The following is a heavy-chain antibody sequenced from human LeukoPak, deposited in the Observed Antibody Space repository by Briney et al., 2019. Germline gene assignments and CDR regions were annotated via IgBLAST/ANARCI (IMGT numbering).Heavy chain of an antibody. Sequence: GESLNISCKGSGYSFPSYWISWVRQMPGKGLEWMGRIEPSDSYTNYSPSFQGHDTISADKSISTAYLQWSSLKASDTAMYYCARRIAAADFDYIDYWGQGTLVTVSS. CDR3: ARRIAAADFDYIDY. V-gene: IGHV5-10-1*01. J-gene: IGHJ4*02. D-gene: IGHD6-13*01. CDR1: GYSFPSYW. CDR2: IEPSDSYT.